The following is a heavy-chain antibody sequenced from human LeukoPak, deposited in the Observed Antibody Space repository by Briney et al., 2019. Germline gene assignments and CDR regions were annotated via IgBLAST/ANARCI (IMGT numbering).Heavy chain of an antibody. D-gene: IGHD2-21*02. CDR1: GGSISSSSYY. CDR3: ARSHIVAVTGFDFDI. CDR2: IYYSGST. J-gene: IGHJ3*02. V-gene: IGHV4-39*01. Sequence: KASETLSLTCTVSGGSISSSSYYWGWIRQPPGKGLEWIGSIYYSGSTYYNPSLKSRVTITVDTSKNQFSLKLSSVTAADTTVYYCARSHIVAVTGFDFDIWGQGTLVTVSS.